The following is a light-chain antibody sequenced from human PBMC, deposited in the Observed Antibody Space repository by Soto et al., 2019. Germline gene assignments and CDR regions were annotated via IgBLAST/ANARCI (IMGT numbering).Light chain of an antibody. V-gene: IGKV1-5*03. CDR1: QSVSSW. CDR3: QQYNSRRT. CDR2: KAS. Sequence: DIQMTQSPSTLPAFVGDRVTITCRASQSVSSWLAWYQQKPGKAPKLLIYKASTLERGVPSRFSGSGSGTEFTLTISSLQPDDFATYYCQQYNSRRTFGQGTKVEIK. J-gene: IGKJ1*01.